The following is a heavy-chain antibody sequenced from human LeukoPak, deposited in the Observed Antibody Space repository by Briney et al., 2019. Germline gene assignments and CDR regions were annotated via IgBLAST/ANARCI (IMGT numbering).Heavy chain of an antibody. Sequence: SETLPLTCTISGGSISGYYWTCIRQPPGKGLEWIGFIYYRGSTNYNPCLKSRVTISLDTSRNQFSLKLSSVTAADTAVYYCARASHGSNSEFDYWGLGTLVTVSS. D-gene: IGHD4-23*01. J-gene: IGHJ4*02. CDR3: ARASHGSNSEFDY. CDR1: GGSISGYY. CDR2: IYYRGST. V-gene: IGHV4-59*01.